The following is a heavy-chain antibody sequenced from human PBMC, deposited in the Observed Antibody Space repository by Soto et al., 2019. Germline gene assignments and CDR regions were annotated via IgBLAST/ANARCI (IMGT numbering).Heavy chain of an antibody. CDR3: AKESGGERYAAYFDL. D-gene: IGHD2-21*01. Sequence: GGPLRLSCAASGFTLSNIGMQWVRQAPGKGLEWVAVISAGGNTKYYADSVKGRFTISRDNSKNTLFLQMNSLRTEDTAVYYCAKESGGERYAAYFDLWGQGTLVTVSS. CDR2: ISAGGNTK. CDR1: GFTLSNIG. J-gene: IGHJ4*02. V-gene: IGHV3-30*18.